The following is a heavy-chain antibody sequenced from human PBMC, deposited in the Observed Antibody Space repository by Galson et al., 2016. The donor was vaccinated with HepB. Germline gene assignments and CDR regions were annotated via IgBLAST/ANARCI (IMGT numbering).Heavy chain of an antibody. Sequence: QSGAEVKKPGESLMISCKASGGPFSSYGISWVRQAPGQGLEWMGGIIPIFETAHYAQKFQGRVTITADESTTTGYMEMSSLRSEDTAVYYCARHEAGFGYYYGMDVWGQGTTVTVSS. V-gene: IGHV1-69*01. CDR3: ARHEAGFGYYYGMDV. J-gene: IGHJ6*02. CDR1: GGPFSSYG. D-gene: IGHD3-16*01. CDR2: IIPIFETA.